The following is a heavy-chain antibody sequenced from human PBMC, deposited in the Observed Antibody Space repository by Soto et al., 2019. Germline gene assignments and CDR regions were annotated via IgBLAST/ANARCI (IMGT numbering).Heavy chain of an antibody. CDR1: GGSFSGYY. D-gene: IGHD2-2*03. Sequence: QVQLQQWGAGLLKPSETLSLTCAVYGGSFSGYYWSWIRQPPGKGLEWIGEINHSGSTNYNPSLKSRVTISVDTSKNQFFLKLSSVTAADTAVYYCARGRMGIVSFDCWGQGTLVTVSS. V-gene: IGHV4-34*01. CDR2: INHSGST. J-gene: IGHJ4*02. CDR3: ARGRMGIVSFDC.